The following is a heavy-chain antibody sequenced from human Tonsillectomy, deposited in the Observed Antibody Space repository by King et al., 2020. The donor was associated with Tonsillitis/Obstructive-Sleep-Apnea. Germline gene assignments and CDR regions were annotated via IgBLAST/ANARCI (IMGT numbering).Heavy chain of an antibody. CDR1: GGSISSYY. CDR3: ARDLSSSPYNWFDP. V-gene: IGHV4-4*07. D-gene: IGHD6-13*01. CDR2: IDTSGNT. J-gene: IGHJ5*02. Sequence: QLQESGPGLVKPSETLSLTCTVSGGSISSYYWSWIRQPAGKGLEWIGLIDTSGNTNYNPSLKTRVTMSVDTSKNQFSLKLSSVTAADTAVYYCARDLSSSPYNWFDPWGQGLLVTVSS.